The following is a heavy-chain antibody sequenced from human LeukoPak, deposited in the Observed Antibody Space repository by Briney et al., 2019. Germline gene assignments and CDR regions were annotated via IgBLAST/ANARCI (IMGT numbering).Heavy chain of an antibody. CDR2: IYTSGST. Sequence: SETLSLTCTVSGGSISSGTYYWSWIRQPAGKGLEWIGRIYTSGSTNYNPSLKSRVTISVDTSKNQFSLKLSSVTAADTAVYYCARGYASSSVVGYYYYYMDVWGKGTTVTVSS. D-gene: IGHD6-6*01. CDR3: ARGYASSSVVGYYYYYMDV. J-gene: IGHJ6*03. CDR1: GGSISSGTYY. V-gene: IGHV4-61*02.